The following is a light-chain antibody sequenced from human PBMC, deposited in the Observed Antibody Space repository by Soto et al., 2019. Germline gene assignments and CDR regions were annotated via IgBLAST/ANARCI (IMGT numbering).Light chain of an antibody. CDR2: LGS. J-gene: IGKJ4*01. CDR3: MQALQTPFT. V-gene: IGKV2-28*01. CDR1: QSLLHSNGYNY. Sequence: DIVMTQSPLSLPVTPGEPASISCRSSQSLLHSNGYNYLDWYLQKPGQSPQLLIYLGSNRASGVPDRFSGSGSSKDFTLKISRVEAEDVGVYYCMQALQTPFTFGGGTKVEIK.